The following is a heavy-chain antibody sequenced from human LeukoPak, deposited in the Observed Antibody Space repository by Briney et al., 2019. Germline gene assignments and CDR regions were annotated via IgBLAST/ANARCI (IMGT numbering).Heavy chain of an antibody. CDR2: ISNSGANT. CDR1: GFTFTNFA. J-gene: IGHJ4*02. Sequence: PGGSLRLSCTASGFTFTNFAINWVRQAPGKGLEWVSAISNSGANTVYADSVKGRFTISRDNYKNTLYLQTNSLRAYDTALYYSGRWTWYYDYWGQGTLVTVSS. V-gene: IGHV3-23*01. D-gene: IGHD3/OR15-3a*01. CDR3: GRWTWYYDY.